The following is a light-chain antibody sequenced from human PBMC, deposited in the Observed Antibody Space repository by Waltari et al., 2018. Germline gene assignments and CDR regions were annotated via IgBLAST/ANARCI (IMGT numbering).Light chain of an antibody. V-gene: IGKV1-5*03. CDR1: QSVISNY. CDR2: RAS. Sequence: DIQLTQSPSTLSASVGDRVTITCRASQSVISNYLAWYQQKPGRAPNLLIYRASTLQSGVPSRFSGSGSGTEFTVTISSLQPDDFATYYCHQYDHSSHSFGQGTKLEIK. J-gene: IGKJ2*03. CDR3: HQYDHSSHS.